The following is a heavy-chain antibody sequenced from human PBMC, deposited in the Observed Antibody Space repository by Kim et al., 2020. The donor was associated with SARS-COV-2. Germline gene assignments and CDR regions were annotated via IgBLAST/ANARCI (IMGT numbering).Heavy chain of an antibody. J-gene: IGHJ4*02. CDR2: IYYSGGT. Sequence: SETLSLTCTVSGGSIRSSSYYWGWIRQPPGKVLEWIGSIYYSGGTYYNPSLKSRVTISVDTSKNQFSLKLSSVTAADTAVYYCARLVMITFGGVIVIPAGRFDYWGQGTLVTVSS. V-gene: IGHV4-39*01. D-gene: IGHD3-16*02. CDR3: ARLVMITFGGVIVIPAGRFDY. CDR1: GGSIRSSSYY.